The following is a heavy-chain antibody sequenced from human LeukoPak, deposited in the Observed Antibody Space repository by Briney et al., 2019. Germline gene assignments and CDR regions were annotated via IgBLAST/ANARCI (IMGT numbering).Heavy chain of an antibody. V-gene: IGHV3-23*01. Sequence: TGGSLRLSCAAPGFIFTSSAMSWVRQAPGKGLEWVSAITSRGGSTYYADSVKGRFTISRDSSKNTLYLQMNSLRAEDTALYYCAKGRGSGWFAEYFHHWGQGTLVTVSS. D-gene: IGHD6-19*01. CDR1: GFIFTSSA. CDR2: ITSRGGST. CDR3: AKGRGSGWFAEYFHH. J-gene: IGHJ1*01.